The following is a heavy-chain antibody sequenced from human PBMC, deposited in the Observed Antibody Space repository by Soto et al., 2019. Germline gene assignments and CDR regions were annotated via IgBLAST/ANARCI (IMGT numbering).Heavy chain of an antibody. Sequence: GGSLRLSCTASGFTFRDYTINWYRQAPGKGLECVGFIRDRASGGATDYAASVKGRFTVSRDDSKSTAYLHMNSLRAEDTAVYYCARGYCSSTSCYARYYFDYWGQGTLVTVSS. V-gene: IGHV3-49*03. J-gene: IGHJ4*02. CDR2: IRDRASGGAT. D-gene: IGHD2-2*01. CDR1: GFTFRDYT. CDR3: ARGYCSSTSCYARYYFDY.